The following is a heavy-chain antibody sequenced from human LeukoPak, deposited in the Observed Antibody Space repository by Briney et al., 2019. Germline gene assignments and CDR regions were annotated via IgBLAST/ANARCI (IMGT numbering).Heavy chain of an antibody. Sequence: PSQTLSLTCAVSGGSISSGGYSWSWIRQPPGKGLEWIGYIYYSGSTYYNPSLKSRVTISVDTSKNQFSLKLSSVTAADTAVYYCARDGGDYDFWSGYLAYTTRNWFDPWGQGTLVTVSS. CDR2: IYYSGST. D-gene: IGHD3-3*01. CDR1: GGSISSGGYS. CDR3: ARDGGDYDFWSGYLAYTTRNWFDP. V-gene: IGHV4-30-4*07. J-gene: IGHJ5*02.